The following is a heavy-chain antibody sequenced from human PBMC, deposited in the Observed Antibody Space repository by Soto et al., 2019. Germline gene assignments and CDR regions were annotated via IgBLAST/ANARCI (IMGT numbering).Heavy chain of an antibody. CDR3: ARDGGGDLKAFDI. CDR1: GFTFSSYS. V-gene: IGHV3-21*01. CDR2: ISSSSSYI. D-gene: IGHD3-16*01. J-gene: IGHJ3*02. Sequence: EVQLVESGGGLVKPGGSLRLSCAASGFTFSSYSMNWVRQAPGKGLEWVSSISSSSSYIYYADSVKGRFTISRDNAKNSLHLQMNSLRAEDTAGYYCARDGGGDLKAFDIWGQGTMVTVSS.